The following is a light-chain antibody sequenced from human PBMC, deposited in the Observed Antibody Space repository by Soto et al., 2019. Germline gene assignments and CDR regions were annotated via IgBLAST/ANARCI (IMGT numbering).Light chain of an antibody. CDR1: SSDVGAYDY. V-gene: IGLV2-14*03. Sequence: QSVLTQPASVSGSPGQSIAISCTGTSSDVGAYDYVSWYQQHPDKAPKLIIYEVSHRPAGVSNRFSASKYVNTATLTISWLQTEDEADYYCASHTTSNTRVFGTGTKLTVL. J-gene: IGLJ1*01. CDR3: ASHTTSNTRV. CDR2: EVS.